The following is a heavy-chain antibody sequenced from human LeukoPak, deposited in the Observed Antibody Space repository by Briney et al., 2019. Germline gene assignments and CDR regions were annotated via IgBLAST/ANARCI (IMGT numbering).Heavy chain of an antibody. D-gene: IGHD6-13*01. J-gene: IGHJ4*02. V-gene: IGHV4-61*02. CDR2: IYTSGST. Sequence: SETLSLTCTVSGGSISSGSYYWSWIRQPAGKGLEWIGRIYTSGSTNYNPSLKSRVTISVNTSKNQFSLKLSSVTAADTAVYYCARGGSSWDFDYWGQGTLVTVSS. CDR1: GGSISSGSYY. CDR3: ARGGSSWDFDY.